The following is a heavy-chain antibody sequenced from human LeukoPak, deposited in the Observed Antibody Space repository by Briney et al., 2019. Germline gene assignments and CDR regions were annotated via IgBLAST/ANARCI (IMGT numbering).Heavy chain of an antibody. D-gene: IGHD2-2*01. V-gene: IGHV3-23*01. CDR2: ISKNGGDT. J-gene: IGHJ4*02. CDR1: GFTFSKFA. CDR3: AKSTGRLDPFDY. Sequence: GGSLRLSCVASGFTFSKFAMSWVRQAPGKGLEWVSGISKNGGDTYYADSVKGRFTISRDNSKNTLSLQMNSLRVEDTAICYCAKSTGRLDPFDYWGQGTLVPVSS.